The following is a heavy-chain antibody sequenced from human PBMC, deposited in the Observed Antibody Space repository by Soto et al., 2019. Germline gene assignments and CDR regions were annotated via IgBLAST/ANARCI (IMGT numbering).Heavy chain of an antibody. D-gene: IGHD5-18*01. V-gene: IGHV3-21*01. CDR1: GFTFSSYS. CDR3: ARDQPGYSYGYGLGY. J-gene: IGHJ4*02. CDR2: ISSSSSYI. Sequence: EVQLVESGGGLVKPGGSLRLSCAASGFTFSSYSMNWVRQAPGKGLEWVSSISSSSSYIYYADSVKGRFTISRDNAKNSRYRQINSRRAEDTAVYYCARDQPGYSYGYGLGYWGQGPLVTVSS.